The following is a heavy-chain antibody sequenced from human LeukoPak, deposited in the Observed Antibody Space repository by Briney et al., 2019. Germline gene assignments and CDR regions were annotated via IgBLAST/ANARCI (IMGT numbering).Heavy chain of an antibody. CDR1: GYTFTDYF. CDR3: ARPSGRRWLVSPLDI. D-gene: IGHD6-19*01. V-gene: IGHV1-2*02. J-gene: IGHJ3*02. CDR2: INPNTGGT. Sequence: GASVKVSCKASGYTFTDYFLHWVRQAPGQGLEWMGWINPNTGGTNYAQIFQGRVTMTRDTSISTAYMELSSLRSDDTAVYYCARPSGRRWLVSPLDIWGQGTMVTVSS.